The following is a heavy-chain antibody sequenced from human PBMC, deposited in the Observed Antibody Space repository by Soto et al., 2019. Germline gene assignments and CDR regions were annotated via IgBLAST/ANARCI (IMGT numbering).Heavy chain of an antibody. CDR3: ARVWGGAFDI. D-gene: IGHD3-10*01. V-gene: IGHV4-59*01. Sequence: SATLSLTCTVSGGSLSSYYWMWIRQLPGKGLEWMGYIYYSGGTNYNPSLQSRVTMSVDTPKNQFSLKLTSVTAADTAVYYCARVWGGAFDIWGQGTMVTVSS. CDR2: IYYSGGT. J-gene: IGHJ3*02. CDR1: GGSLSSYY.